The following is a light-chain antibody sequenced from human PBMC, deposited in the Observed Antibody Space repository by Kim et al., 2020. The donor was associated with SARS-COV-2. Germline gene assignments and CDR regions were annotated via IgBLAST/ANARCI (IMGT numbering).Light chain of an antibody. CDR1: SSDVGGYNY. Sequence: GHSVTISCSGTSSDVGGYNYDSWYQQHPGKAPKLMIYDVSKWPSGVPDRFSGSKSGNTASLTISGLQAEDEADYYCCSYAGSYTWVFSGGTQLTVL. CDR2: DVS. V-gene: IGLV2-11*03. J-gene: IGLJ3*02. CDR3: CSYAGSYTWV.